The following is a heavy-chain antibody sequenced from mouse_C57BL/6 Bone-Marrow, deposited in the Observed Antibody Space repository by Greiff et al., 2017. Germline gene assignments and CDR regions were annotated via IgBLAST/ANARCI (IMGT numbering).Heavy chain of an antibody. D-gene: IGHD2-10*02. CDR1: GFSFNTYA. V-gene: IGHV10-1*01. Sequence: EVNVVESGGGLVQPKGSLKLSCAASGFSFNTYAMNWVRQAPGKGLEWVARIRSKSNNYATYYADSVKDRFTISRDDSESMLYLQMNNLKTEDTAMYYCVRHAGPRAMDYGGQGTSVTVSS. J-gene: IGHJ4*01. CDR2: IRSKSNNYAT. CDR3: VRHAGPRAMDY.